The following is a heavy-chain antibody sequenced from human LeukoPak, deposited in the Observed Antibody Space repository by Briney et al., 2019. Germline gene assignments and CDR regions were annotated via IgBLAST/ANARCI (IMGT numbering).Heavy chain of an antibody. Sequence: GESLKISCNGLGYSFSSYWNAWVRQSPGKGLEWMGIIYPGGSETRYDPSFQGQVPISADSSTTPAYLQWSSLRASDTAMYYCARASRDGYNQNFDHWGQGTLVTVSS. CDR1: GYSFSSYW. CDR3: ARASRDGYNQNFDH. CDR2: IYPGGSET. J-gene: IGHJ4*02. D-gene: IGHD5-24*01. V-gene: IGHV5-51*01.